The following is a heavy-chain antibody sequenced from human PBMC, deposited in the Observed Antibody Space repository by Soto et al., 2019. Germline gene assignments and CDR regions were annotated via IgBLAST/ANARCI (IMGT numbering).Heavy chain of an antibody. CDR1: GFTFSSYW. CDR3: AKDRTSTSPFYFAR. V-gene: IGHV3-7*03. CDR2: IKQDGSEK. D-gene: IGHD1-1*01. J-gene: IGHJ1*01. Sequence: GGSLRLSCAASGFTFSSYWMSWVRQAPGKGLEWVANIKQDGSEKYYVDSVKGRFTISRDNAKNTLYLQMNSLRDEDTAVYYCAKDRTSTSPFYFARWGQGTLVTVSS.